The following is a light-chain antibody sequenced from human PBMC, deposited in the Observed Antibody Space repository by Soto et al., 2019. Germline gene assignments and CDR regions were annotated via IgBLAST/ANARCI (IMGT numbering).Light chain of an antibody. CDR2: LGS. V-gene: IGKV2-28*01. CDR3: MQALQTPLT. J-gene: IGKJ4*01. Sequence: DIVMTQSPLSLPVTPGEPASISCRSSQSLLHSNGYNYLDWYLQKPGQSPQLLIYLGSNRASGVPDRFSGSGSGTDFTLKISRVEAEDVGVYYCMQALQTPLTFGGGTKVENK. CDR1: QSLLHSNGYNY.